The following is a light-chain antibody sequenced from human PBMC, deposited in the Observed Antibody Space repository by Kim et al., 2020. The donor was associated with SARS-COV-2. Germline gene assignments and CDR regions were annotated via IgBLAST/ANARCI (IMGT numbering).Light chain of an antibody. J-gene: IGLJ2*01. CDR1: SLRSYY. CDR3: QSRDSGGRVV. CDR2: GRN. V-gene: IGLV3-19*01. Sequence: SSELTQDPAVSVALGQTVRITCQGDSLRSYYATWYQQKLSQAPVLVIYGRNNRPSGIPDRFSGSSSGNTASLTISGAQAEDEADFYCQSRDSGGRVVFGGGTQLTVL.